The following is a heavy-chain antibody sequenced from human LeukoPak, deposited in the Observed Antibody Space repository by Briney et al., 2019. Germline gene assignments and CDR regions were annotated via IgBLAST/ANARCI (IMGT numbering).Heavy chain of an antibody. CDR1: GFTFSSYG. CDR3: AKDQATTIRASFDY. Sequence: GGSLRHSCAASGFTFSSYGMHWVRQAPGKGLEWVAFIRYDGSNKYYADSVKGRFTISRDNSKNTLYLQMNSLRAEDTAVYYCAKDQATTIRASFDYWGQGTLVTVSS. CDR2: IRYDGSNK. J-gene: IGHJ4*02. V-gene: IGHV3-30*02. D-gene: IGHD5-12*01.